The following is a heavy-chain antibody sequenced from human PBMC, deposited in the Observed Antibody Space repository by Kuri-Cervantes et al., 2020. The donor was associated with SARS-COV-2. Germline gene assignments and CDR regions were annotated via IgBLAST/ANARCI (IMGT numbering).Heavy chain of an antibody. CDR1: GGSFSGYY. V-gene: IGHV4-59*01. CDR2: IYYSGST. Sequence: GSLRLSCAVYGGSFSGYYWSWIRQPPGKGLEWIGYIYYSGSTNYNPSLKSRVTTSVDTSKNQFSLKLSSVTAADTAVYYCARDSPEYSSSSSVPFDYWGQGTLVTVSS. CDR3: ARDSPEYSSSSSVPFDY. J-gene: IGHJ4*02. D-gene: IGHD6-6*01.